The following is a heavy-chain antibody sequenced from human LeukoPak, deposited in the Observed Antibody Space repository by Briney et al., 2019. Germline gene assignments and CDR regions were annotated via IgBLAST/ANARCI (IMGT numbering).Heavy chain of an antibody. CDR2: INHSGST. CDR3: ARSRAFNSGAFDP. J-gene: IGHJ5*02. Sequence: PSETLSLTCAVYGGSFSGYYWSWIRQPPGKGLEWIGEINHSGSTNYNPSLKSRVTKSVDTSKNQFSLKLSSVTAADTAVYYCARSRAFNSGAFDPWGQGSLVTVSS. D-gene: IGHD1-26*01. CDR1: GGSFSGYY. V-gene: IGHV4-34*01.